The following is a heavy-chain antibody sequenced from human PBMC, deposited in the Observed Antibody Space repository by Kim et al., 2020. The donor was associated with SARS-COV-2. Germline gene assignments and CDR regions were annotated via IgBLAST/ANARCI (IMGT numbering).Heavy chain of an antibody. Sequence: PSRKSRVTISVDTSKNQFSLKLSSVTAADTAVYYCARAGRIAAAHNWFDPWGQGTLVTVSS. V-gene: IGHV4-59*01. CDR3: ARAGRIAAAHNWFDP. J-gene: IGHJ5*02. D-gene: IGHD6-13*01.